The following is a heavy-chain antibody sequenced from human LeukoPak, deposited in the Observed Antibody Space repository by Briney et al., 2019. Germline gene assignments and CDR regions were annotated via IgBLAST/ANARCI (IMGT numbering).Heavy chain of an antibody. CDR2: IYYSGST. CDR1: GGSISSSSYY. J-gene: IGHJ4*02. Sequence: PSETLSLTCTVSGGSISSSSYYWGWIRPPPGKGREWIGSIYYSGSTYYNPSLKSRVTISVDTSKNQFSLRLSSVTAADTAVYYCARHTYTYYYDSSTYSFWGQGTLVTVSS. V-gene: IGHV4-39*01. CDR3: ARHTYTYYYDSSTYSF. D-gene: IGHD3-22*01.